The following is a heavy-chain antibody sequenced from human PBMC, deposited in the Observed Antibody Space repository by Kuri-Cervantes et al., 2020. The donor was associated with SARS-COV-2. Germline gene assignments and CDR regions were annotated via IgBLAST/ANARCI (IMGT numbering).Heavy chain of an antibody. J-gene: IGHJ4*02. CDR2: IIPIFGTA. D-gene: IGHD1-26*01. V-gene: IGHV1-69*13. CDR3: ARDREGGSYGSPPILFDY. Sequence: SVKVSCKASGGTFSSYAISWVRQAPGQGLEWMGGIIPIFGTANYAQKFQGRVTITADESTSIAYMELSSLRSEDTAVYYCARDREGGSYGSPPILFDYWGQGTLVTVSS. CDR1: GGTFSSYA.